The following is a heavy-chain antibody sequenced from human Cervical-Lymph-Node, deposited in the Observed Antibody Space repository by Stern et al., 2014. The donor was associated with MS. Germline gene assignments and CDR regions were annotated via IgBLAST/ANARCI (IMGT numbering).Heavy chain of an antibody. CDR1: GNTSANYG. Sequence: VQLVQSGAEVKKPGASVKVSCKVSGNTSANYGLTWVRQAPGQGLEWMGWINIHNGKTHYAQKVQDRVSMTTDTSTNTAYMELRSLTSDDTAVYYIASHQPGDGDYGLYWGQGTLVTVST. CDR3: ASHQPGDGDYGLY. V-gene: IGHV1-18*01. CDR2: INIHNGKT. D-gene: IGHD4-17*01. J-gene: IGHJ4*02.